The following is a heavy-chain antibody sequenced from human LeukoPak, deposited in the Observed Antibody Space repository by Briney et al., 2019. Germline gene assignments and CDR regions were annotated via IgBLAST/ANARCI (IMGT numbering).Heavy chain of an antibody. CDR1: GYSFTTHW. D-gene: IGHD4-23*01. V-gene: IGHV5-51*01. CDR2: IYPGDSET. Sequence: GESLKISCQASGYSFTTHWIGWGRQMPGRGLEWLGIIYPGDSETKYSPSFQGQVTMSVDRSTNTTYLQWISLKASDTAMYYCARRLYGGRSLVYFDHWGRGTQVTVSS. J-gene: IGHJ4*02. CDR3: ARRLYGGRSLVYFDH.